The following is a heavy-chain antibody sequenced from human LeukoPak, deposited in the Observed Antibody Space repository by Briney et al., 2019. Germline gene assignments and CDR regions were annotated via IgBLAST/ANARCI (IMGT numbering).Heavy chain of an antibody. V-gene: IGHV3-9*01. Sequence: QTGGSLRLSCAASQFTFEDYAMPWVRQAPGKGLEWVSGISWNSGSIGYADSVKGRFTISRDNAKNSLYLQMNSLRAEDTALYYCAKDIGPAQWGAFDIWGQGTMVTVSS. D-gene: IGHD1-26*01. CDR1: QFTFEDYA. CDR3: AKDIGPAQWGAFDI. J-gene: IGHJ3*02. CDR2: ISWNSGSI.